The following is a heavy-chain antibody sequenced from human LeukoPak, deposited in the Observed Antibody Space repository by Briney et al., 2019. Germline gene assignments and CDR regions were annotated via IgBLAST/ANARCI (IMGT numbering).Heavy chain of an antibody. CDR1: GGSIRGYY. J-gene: IGHJ4*02. D-gene: IGHD1-26*01. CDR3: AKSMGATLFDY. Sequence: ETLSLTCNVSGGSIRGYYWSWIRQPPGKGLEWVSGISGSGGSTYYADSVKGRFTISRDNSKNTLYLQMNSLRAEDTAVYYWAKSMGATLFDYWGQGTLVTVSS. V-gene: IGHV3-23*01. CDR2: ISGSGGST.